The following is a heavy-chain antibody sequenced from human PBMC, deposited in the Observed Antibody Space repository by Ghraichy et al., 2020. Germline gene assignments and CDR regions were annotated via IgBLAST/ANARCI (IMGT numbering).Heavy chain of an antibody. CDR1: GFTFSTYA. V-gene: IGHV3-23*01. J-gene: IGHJ2*01. Sequence: GGSLRLSCAASGFTFSTYAMTWVRQAPGKGLEWVSATSGGGGSTYYADSVKGRFTISRDNSKNTLYLQMNSLRAEDTAVYSCARVVSWRYFDLWGRDTLVTVSS. CDR3: ARVVSWRYFDL. CDR2: TSGGGGST. D-gene: IGHD5/OR15-5a*01.